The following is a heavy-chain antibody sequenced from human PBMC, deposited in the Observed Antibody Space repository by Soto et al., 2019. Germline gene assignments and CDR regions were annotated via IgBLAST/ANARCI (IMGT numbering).Heavy chain of an antibody. Sequence: QVQLQESGPGLVKPSVTLSLTCAVSGGSISSTHWWTWVRQSPGKGLEYIGEISHSGTSNSKPSLKRRVTLSVDKSNNRFSLTLTSVTAADTAVYYCARVVLAITRGAFDAWGQGTPVIVSS. CDR3: ARVVLAITRGAFDA. J-gene: IGHJ3*01. V-gene: IGHV4-4*02. CDR2: ISHSGTS. CDR1: GGSISSTHW. D-gene: IGHD1-20*01.